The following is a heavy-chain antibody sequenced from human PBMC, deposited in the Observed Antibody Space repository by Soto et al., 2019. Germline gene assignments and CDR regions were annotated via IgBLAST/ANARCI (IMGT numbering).Heavy chain of an antibody. CDR3: ARHVGRWLQEDYFAY. CDR1: GGSISSSSYY. Sequence: QLLESGPGLVKPSETLSLTCTVSGGSISSSSYYWGWIRQPPGKGLEWIGSIYYSGSTYYNPSLKSRVTISVDTSKIQFARKLSSVTAADTGVYYCARHVGRWLQEDYFAYWGQGTLVTVCS. CDR2: IYYSGST. J-gene: IGHJ4*02. V-gene: IGHV4-39*01. D-gene: IGHD5-12*01.